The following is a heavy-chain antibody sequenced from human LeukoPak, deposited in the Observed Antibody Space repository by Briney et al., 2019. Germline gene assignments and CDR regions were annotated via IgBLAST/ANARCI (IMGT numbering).Heavy chain of an antibody. Sequence: GGSLRLSCAASGFTFSNYGMHWVRQAPGKGLEWVSVISGDGGNTYYADSVKGRFTISRDNSKNTLYLQMNSLRAEDTAVYYCAKHLWRDLLWFGEGYYFGYWGQGTLVTVSS. J-gene: IGHJ4*02. D-gene: IGHD3-10*01. CDR2: ISGDGGNT. CDR3: AKHLWRDLLWFGEGYYFGY. CDR1: GFTFSNYG. V-gene: IGHV3-23*01.